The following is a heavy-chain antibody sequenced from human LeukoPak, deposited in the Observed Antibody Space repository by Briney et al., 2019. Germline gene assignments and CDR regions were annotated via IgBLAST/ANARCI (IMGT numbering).Heavy chain of an antibody. V-gene: IGHV3-23*01. CDR1: GFTFSSYA. D-gene: IGHD6-19*01. Sequence: TGGSLRLSCAASGFTFSSYAMSWVRQAPGKGLEWVSAISGSGGSTYYADSVKGRFTISRDNSKNTLYLQMNSLRAEDTAVYYCAKDEAVAGRYYYYYMDVWGKGTTVTISS. CDR2: ISGSGGST. J-gene: IGHJ6*03. CDR3: AKDEAVAGRYYYYYMDV.